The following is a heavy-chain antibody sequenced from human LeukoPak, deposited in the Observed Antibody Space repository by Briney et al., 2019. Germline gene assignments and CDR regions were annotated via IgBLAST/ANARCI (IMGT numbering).Heavy chain of an antibody. J-gene: IGHJ4*02. CDR2: INGDGTST. CDR1: GFTFGNYW. Sequence: GGSLRLSCAASGFTFGNYWMSWVRQAPGKGLVWVSRINGDGTSTRYADSVKGRFTISRDNAKKTLYLQMNGLRVEDTAMYYCARPTNWAVDSWGQGTLVTVSS. V-gene: IGHV3-74*01. D-gene: IGHD7-27*01. CDR3: ARPTNWAVDS.